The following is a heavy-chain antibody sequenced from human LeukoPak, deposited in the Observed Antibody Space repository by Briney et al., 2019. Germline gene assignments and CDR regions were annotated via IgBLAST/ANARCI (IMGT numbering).Heavy chain of an antibody. CDR3: ARGYYDSSGYYYSHFDY. CDR1: EYTFTGYY. CDR2: LNPHSGGT. Sequence: GASVKVSCKASEYTFTGYYMHWVRQAPGQGLEWMGWLNPHSGGTNYAQKFQGRVTMTRDTSISTAYMELSRLRSDDTAVYYCARGYYDSSGYYYSHFDYWGQGTLVTVSS. V-gene: IGHV1-2*02. J-gene: IGHJ4*02. D-gene: IGHD3-22*01.